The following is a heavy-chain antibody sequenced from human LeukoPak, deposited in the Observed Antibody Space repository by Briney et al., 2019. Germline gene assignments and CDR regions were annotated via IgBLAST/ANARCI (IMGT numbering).Heavy chain of an antibody. CDR3: AKDRSSGSYPYYFDY. D-gene: IGHD1-26*01. Sequence: TGGSLRLSCAASGFTFSSYGMHWVRQAPGKGPEWVAFIRYDGSNKYYADSVKGRFTISRDNSKNTLYLQMNSLRAEDTAVYYCAKDRSSGSYPYYFDYWGQGTLVTVSS. V-gene: IGHV3-30*02. CDR2: IRYDGSNK. J-gene: IGHJ4*02. CDR1: GFTFSSYG.